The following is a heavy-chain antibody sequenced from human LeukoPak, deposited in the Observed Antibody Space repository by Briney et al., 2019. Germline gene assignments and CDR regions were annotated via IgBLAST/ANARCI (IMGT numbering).Heavy chain of an antibody. Sequence: RASVKVSCKASGGTFSSYAISWVRQAPGQGLEWMGGIIPIFGTANYAQKFQGRVTITADESTSTAYMELSSLRSEDTAVYYCARDAAEYSSSSYNWFDPWGQGTLVTVSS. CDR1: GGTFSSYA. V-gene: IGHV1-69*13. CDR3: ARDAAEYSSSSYNWFDP. D-gene: IGHD6-6*01. J-gene: IGHJ5*02. CDR2: IIPIFGTA.